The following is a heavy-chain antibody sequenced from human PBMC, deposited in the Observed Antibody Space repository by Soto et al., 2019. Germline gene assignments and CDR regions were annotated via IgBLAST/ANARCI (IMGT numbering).Heavy chain of an antibody. D-gene: IGHD3-22*01. CDR1: GGSISSSSYY. J-gene: IGHJ3*02. Sequence: LTCTVSGGSISSSSYYWGWIRQPPGKGLEWIGSIYYSGSTYYNPSLKSRVTISVDTSKNQFSLKLSSVTAADTAVYYCARRKRYYYDSSGYYYENAFDIWGQGTMVPVSS. V-gene: IGHV4-39*01. CDR3: ARRKRYYYDSSGYYYENAFDI. CDR2: IYYSGST.